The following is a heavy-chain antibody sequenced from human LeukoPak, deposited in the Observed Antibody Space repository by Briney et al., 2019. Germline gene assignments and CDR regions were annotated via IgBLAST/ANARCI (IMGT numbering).Heavy chain of an antibody. J-gene: IGHJ6*03. V-gene: IGHV1-2*02. CDR1: GYTVTGYY. CDR2: INPNSGGT. Sequence: ASVKVSCKASGYTVTGYYMHWVRQAPGQGLEWMGWINPNSGGTNYAQKFQGRVTMTRDTSISTAYMELSRLRSDDTTVYYCARETTVTTFGYYYMDVWGKGTTVTVSS. D-gene: IGHD4-17*01. CDR3: ARETTVTTFGYYYMDV.